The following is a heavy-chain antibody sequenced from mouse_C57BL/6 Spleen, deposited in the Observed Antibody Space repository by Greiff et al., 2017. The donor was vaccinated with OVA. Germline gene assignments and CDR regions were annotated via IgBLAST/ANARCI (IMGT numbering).Heavy chain of an antibody. CDR3: AISEDYNYAMDY. CDR1: GYTFTSYW. J-gene: IGHJ4*01. V-gene: IGHV1-74*01. D-gene: IGHD2-4*01. CDR2: IHPSDSDT. Sequence: VKLQQPGAELVKPGASVKVSCKASGYTFTSYWMHWVKQRPGQGLEWIGRIHPSDSDTNYNQKFKGKATLTVDKSSSTAYMQLSSLTSEDSAVYYCAISEDYNYAMDYWGQGTSVTVSS.